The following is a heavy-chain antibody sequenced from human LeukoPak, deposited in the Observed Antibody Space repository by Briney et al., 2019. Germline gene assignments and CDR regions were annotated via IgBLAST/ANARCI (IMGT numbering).Heavy chain of an antibody. CDR1: GVTSSSYS. CDR3: ARDPVATSRFDY. CDR2: ISSSASTI. Sequence: PGGSLRLSCAATGVTSSSYSMNWVRQAPEKGLEWVSYISSSASTIYYADSVKGRFTISGDNAKNSLYLQMNSLRDEDTAVYYCARDPVATSRFDYWGQGTLVTVSS. J-gene: IGHJ4*02. V-gene: IGHV3-48*02. D-gene: IGHD5-12*01.